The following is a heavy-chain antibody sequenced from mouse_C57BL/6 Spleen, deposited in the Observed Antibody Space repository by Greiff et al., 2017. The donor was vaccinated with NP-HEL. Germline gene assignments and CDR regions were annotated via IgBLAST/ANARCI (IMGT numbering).Heavy chain of an antibody. V-gene: IGHV5-4*03. Sequence: DVMLVESGGGLVKPGGSLKLSCAASGFTFSSYAMSWVRQTPEKRLEWVATISDGGSYTYYPDNVKGRFTISRDNAKNNLYLQMSHLKSEDTAMYYCARGLGGYFDYWGQGTTLTVSS. D-gene: IGHD3-3*01. CDR1: GFTFSSYA. J-gene: IGHJ2*01. CDR3: ARGLGGYFDY. CDR2: ISDGGSYT.